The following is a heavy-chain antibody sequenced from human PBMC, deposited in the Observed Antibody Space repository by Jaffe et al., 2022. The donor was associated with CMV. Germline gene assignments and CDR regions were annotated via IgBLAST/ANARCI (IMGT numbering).Heavy chain of an antibody. CDR3: TPDKRWEFRDDDY. CDR2: IKSKSDGETT. Sequence: EVQLVESGGGLVKPGGSLRLSCAVTGFTFSNTWMSWVRQAPGKGLEWVGRIKSKSDGETTEYGAPVQGRFTISRDDSKNTLYLQMNSLRTEDTALYYCTPDKRWEFRDDDYWGQGTLVTVSS. V-gene: IGHV3-15*01. D-gene: IGHD1-26*01. J-gene: IGHJ4*02. CDR1: GFTFSNTW.